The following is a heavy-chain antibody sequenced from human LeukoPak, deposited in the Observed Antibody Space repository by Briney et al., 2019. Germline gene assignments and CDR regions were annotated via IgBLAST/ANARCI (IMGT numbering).Heavy chain of an antibody. CDR2: IIPIFGTA. Sequence: GASVKVSCKASGGTFSSYAISWVRQAPGQGLEWMGGIIPIFGTANYAQKFQGRVTITADESTSTAYMELSSLRYEDTAVYYCAKDREMATGGFDIWGQGTMVTVYS. V-gene: IGHV1-69*13. CDR3: AKDREMATGGFDI. D-gene: IGHD5-24*01. J-gene: IGHJ3*02. CDR1: GGTFSSYA.